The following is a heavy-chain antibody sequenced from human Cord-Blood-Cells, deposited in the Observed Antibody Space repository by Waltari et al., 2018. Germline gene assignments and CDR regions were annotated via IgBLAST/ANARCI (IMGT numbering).Heavy chain of an antibody. CDR2: INPNSGGT. D-gene: IGHD6-13*01. V-gene: IGHV1-2*04. J-gene: IGHJ5*02. CDR1: GYTCTGYY. CDR3: ARGSGSWYGGCWFDP. Sequence: QVQLVQSGAEVKKPGASVKVSCTASGYTCTGYYMHWVRQAPGQGLEWMGWINPNSGGTNYAQKFQGWVTMTRDTSISTAYMELSRLRSDDTAVYYCARGSGSWYGGCWFDPWGQGTLVTVSS.